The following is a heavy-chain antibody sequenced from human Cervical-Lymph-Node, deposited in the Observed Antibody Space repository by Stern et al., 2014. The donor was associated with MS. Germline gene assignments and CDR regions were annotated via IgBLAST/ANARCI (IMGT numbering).Heavy chain of an antibody. J-gene: IGHJ4*02. V-gene: IGHV2-70*01. CDR2: LDWDGDK. CDR1: GFSLSTTGMC. CDR3: VRAREGYYFDY. Sequence: QITLKESGPALVKPTQTLTPTCTFSGFSLSTTGMCLSWIRQPPGKALEWLALLDWDGDKYYSTALKTRLTISKDTFKTQVVLTMTNMAPLDTATYFCVRAREGYYFDYWGQGIPVTVSS. D-gene: IGHD2-21*01.